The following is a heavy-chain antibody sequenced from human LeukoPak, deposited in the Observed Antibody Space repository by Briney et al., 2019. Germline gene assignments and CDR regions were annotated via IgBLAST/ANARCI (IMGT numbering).Heavy chain of an antibody. CDR2: ISSNGGST. CDR3: VKGGIQLWFGYFDY. V-gene: IGHV3-64D*06. Sequence: GGSLRLSCSASGFTFSSYAMHWARQAPGKGLEYVSAISSNGGSTYYADSVKGRFTISRDNSKNTLYLQMSSLRAEDTAVYYCVKGGIQLWFGYFDYWGQGTLVTVSS. D-gene: IGHD5-18*01. CDR1: GFTFSSYA. J-gene: IGHJ4*02.